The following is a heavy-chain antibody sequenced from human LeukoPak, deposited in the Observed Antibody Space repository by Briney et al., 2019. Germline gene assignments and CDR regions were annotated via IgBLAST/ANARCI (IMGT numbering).Heavy chain of an antibody. Sequence: SQTPSLTCTVSGGSISSGGYYWSWIRQHPGKGLEWIGYIYYSGSTYYNPSLKSRVTISVDTSKNQFSLKLSSVTAADTAVYYCARRIAAAGKKDEVNWFDPWGQGTLVTVSS. J-gene: IGHJ5*02. V-gene: IGHV4-31*03. CDR3: ARRIAAAGKKDEVNWFDP. D-gene: IGHD6-13*01. CDR2: IYYSGST. CDR1: GGSISSGGYY.